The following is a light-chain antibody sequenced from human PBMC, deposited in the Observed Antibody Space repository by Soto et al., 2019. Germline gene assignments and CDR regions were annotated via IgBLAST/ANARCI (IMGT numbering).Light chain of an antibody. V-gene: IGKV3-20*01. J-gene: IGKJ1*01. CDR2: GAS. CDR3: HQYDSWT. Sequence: EIVLTQSPGTLSLSPGERATLSCRASQSFNSIYLAWYQQKPGQAPRLLIYGASSRATGIPDRFSGSGSETDFTLTISRLEPEDFAVYYCHQYDSWTFGQGTKVDI. CDR1: QSFNSIY.